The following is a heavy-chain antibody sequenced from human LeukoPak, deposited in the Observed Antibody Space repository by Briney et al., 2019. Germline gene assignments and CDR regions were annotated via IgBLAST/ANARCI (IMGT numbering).Heavy chain of an antibody. D-gene: IGHD3-22*01. Sequence: PGRSLRLSCAASGFTFSSYAMHWVRQAPGKGLEWVAVISYDGSNKYYAVSVKGRFTISRDNSKNTLYLQMNSLRAEDTAVYYCARAAHYYDSSGYYYWGQGTLVTVSS. CDR3: ARAAHYYDSSGYYY. V-gene: IGHV3-30-3*01. CDR1: GFTFSSYA. CDR2: ISYDGSNK. J-gene: IGHJ4*02.